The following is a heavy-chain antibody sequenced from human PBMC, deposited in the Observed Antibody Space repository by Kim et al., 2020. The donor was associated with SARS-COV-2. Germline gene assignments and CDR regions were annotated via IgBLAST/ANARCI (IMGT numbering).Heavy chain of an antibody. CDR3: ARSYYDYVWGSYRGYFDY. V-gene: IGHV3-30-3*01. J-gene: IGHJ4*02. D-gene: IGHD3-16*02. CDR1: GFTFSSYA. CDR2: ISYDGSNK. Sequence: GGSLRLSCAASGFTFSSYAMHWVRQAPGKGLEWVAVISYDGSNKYYADSVKGRFTISRDNSKNTLYLQMNSLRAEDTAVYYCARSYYDYVWGSYRGYFDYWGQGTLVTVSS.